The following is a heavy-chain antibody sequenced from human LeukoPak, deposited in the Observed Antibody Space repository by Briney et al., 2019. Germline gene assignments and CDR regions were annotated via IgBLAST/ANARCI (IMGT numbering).Heavy chain of an antibody. V-gene: IGHV4-34*01. CDR2: INHSGST. J-gene: IGHJ3*02. Sequence: PSETLSLTCAVYGGSFSGYYWSWIRQPPGKGLEWIGEINHSGSTNYNPSLKSRVTISVDTSKNQFSLKLSSVTAADTAVYYCARGSPRVLRFLEWSIGDAFDIWGQGTMVTVSS. CDR3: ARGSPRVLRFLEWSIGDAFDI. CDR1: GGSFSGYY. D-gene: IGHD3-3*01.